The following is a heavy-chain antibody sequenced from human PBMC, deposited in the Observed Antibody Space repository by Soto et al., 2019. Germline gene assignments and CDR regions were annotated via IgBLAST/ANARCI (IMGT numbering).Heavy chain of an antibody. CDR1: GYTFTSYA. CDR2: INADNGNT. V-gene: IGHV1-3*01. Sequence: QVQLVQSGAEVKKPGASVKVSCKASGYTFTSYAIHWVRQAPGQRLEWMGWINADNGNTKYSQKFQXXVTITRDTSASTAYMELSSLRSEDTAVYYCARDLAFGLSDYWGQGTLVTVSS. CDR3: ARDLAFGLSDY. D-gene: IGHD3-10*01. J-gene: IGHJ4*02.